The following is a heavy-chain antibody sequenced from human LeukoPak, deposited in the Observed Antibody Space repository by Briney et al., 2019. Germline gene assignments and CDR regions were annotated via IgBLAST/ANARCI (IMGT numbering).Heavy chain of an antibody. CDR3: ARVRLSGSYLDAFDI. J-gene: IGHJ3*02. Sequence: SETLSLTCTVSGGSVSSYYWNWIRQPPGKGLERIGYIYYSGSTNYNPSLKSRVTISVDTSKNQFSLKLNSITTADTAVYYCARVRLSGSYLDAFDIWGQGTMVTVSS. D-gene: IGHD1-26*01. CDR2: IYYSGST. V-gene: IGHV4-59*02. CDR1: GGSVSSYY.